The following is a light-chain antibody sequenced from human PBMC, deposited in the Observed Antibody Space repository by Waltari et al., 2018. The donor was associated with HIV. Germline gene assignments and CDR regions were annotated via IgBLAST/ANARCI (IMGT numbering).Light chain of an antibody. CDR3: QQYTSFPLT. V-gene: IGKV1-16*02. Sequence: DVQMTQSPSSLSASIGDRVIISCRASQDISNLLAWFQKRPGKAPKSLIYVASTVQTGVPSSKFSGTGSGTDFTLTITNLQPEDVATYYCQQYTSFPLTFGGGTTVEI. CDR2: VAS. CDR1: QDISNL. J-gene: IGKJ4*01.